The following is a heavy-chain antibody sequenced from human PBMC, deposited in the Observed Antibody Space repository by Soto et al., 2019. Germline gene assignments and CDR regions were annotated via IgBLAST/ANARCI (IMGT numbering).Heavy chain of an antibody. CDR1: SGSISSYY. D-gene: IGHD6-13*01. V-gene: IGHV4-39*01. Sequence: PSETLSLTCTVSSGSISSYYWSWIRQPPGKGLEWIGSINYSGSTYYNPSLKSRVTISVDTSKNQFSLKLSSVTAADTAVYYCARRGSRWYFDYWGQGTLVTVSS. CDR3: ARRGSRWYFDY. J-gene: IGHJ4*02. CDR2: INYSGST.